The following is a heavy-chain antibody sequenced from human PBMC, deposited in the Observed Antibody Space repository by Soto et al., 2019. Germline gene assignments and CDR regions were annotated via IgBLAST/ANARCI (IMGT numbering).Heavy chain of an antibody. J-gene: IGHJ6*03. CDR2: IKQDGSEK. CDR1: GFTFSSYW. D-gene: IGHD1-20*01. V-gene: IGHV3-7*01. CDR3: ARDINWNPQNYYYYYMDV. Sequence: GGSLRLSCAASGFTFSSYWMSWVRQAPGKGLEWVANIKQDGSEKYYVDSVKGRFTISRDNAKNSLYLQMNSLRAEDTAVYYCARDINWNPQNYYYYYMDVWGKGTTVTVSS.